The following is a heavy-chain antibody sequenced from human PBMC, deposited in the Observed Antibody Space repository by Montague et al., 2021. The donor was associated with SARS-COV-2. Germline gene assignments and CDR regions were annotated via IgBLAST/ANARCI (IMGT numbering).Heavy chain of an antibody. V-gene: IGHV2-70*01. Sequence: PALVKPTQTLTLTCTLSGLPLSTSGLCVGWIRQPPGKALEWLALTDWDDDKYYSPSLKTRLSISKDTSKNQVVLTMANMEPVDTATYHCARIPNDSWYVSYFDYWGQGILVTVSS. J-gene: IGHJ4*02. CDR3: ARIPNDSWYVSYFDY. CDR2: TDWDDDK. D-gene: IGHD6-13*01. CDR1: GLPLSTSGLC.